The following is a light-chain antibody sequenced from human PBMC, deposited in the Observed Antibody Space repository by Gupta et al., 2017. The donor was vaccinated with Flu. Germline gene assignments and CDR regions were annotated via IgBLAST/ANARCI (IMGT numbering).Light chain of an antibody. CDR1: SSDVCAYNY. CDR2: DVS. CDR3: TLYDSGTRYV. J-gene: IGLJ3*02. V-gene: IGLV2-8*01. Sequence: QSALTQPPSASGSPGQSVTISCTGTSSDVCAYNYVSWDQQHPGTAPKVICHDVSQRPSGVPDLCGGSYSGTTALSIGSGLQLDDDAYYYCTLYDSGTRYVFGGGTKLTVL.